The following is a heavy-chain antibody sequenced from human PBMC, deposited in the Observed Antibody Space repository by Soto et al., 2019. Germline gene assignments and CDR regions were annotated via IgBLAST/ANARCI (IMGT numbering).Heavy chain of an antibody. D-gene: IGHD6-13*01. CDR3: ATSLSSPDAFDL. Sequence: QVQLVQSGAEVKKPGSSVKVSCKASGGTFSSYTISWVRQAPGQGLEWMGRIIPILGIANYAQKFQGRVTITADKSTSTAYMELSSLRSEDTAVYYCATSLSSPDAFDLWGQGTMVTVSS. V-gene: IGHV1-69*02. J-gene: IGHJ3*01. CDR1: GGTFSSYT. CDR2: IIPILGIA.